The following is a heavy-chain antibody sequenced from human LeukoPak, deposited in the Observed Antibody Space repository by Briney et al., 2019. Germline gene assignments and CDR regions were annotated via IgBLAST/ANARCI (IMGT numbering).Heavy chain of an antibody. D-gene: IGHD3-22*01. Sequence: ASVKVSCKASGYTFSGYYMHWVRQAPGQGLEWMGWINPNSGGTNYAQKFQGRVTMTRDTSIRTAYMELSRLRSDDSAIYYCARGRGSWYDSSGSPYIRFDYWGQGTLVTVSS. V-gene: IGHV1-2*02. CDR2: INPNSGGT. CDR3: ARGRGSWYDSSGSPYIRFDY. CDR1: GYTFSGYY. J-gene: IGHJ4*02.